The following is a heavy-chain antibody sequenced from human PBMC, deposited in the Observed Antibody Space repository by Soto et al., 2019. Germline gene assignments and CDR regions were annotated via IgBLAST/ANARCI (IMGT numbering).Heavy chain of an antibody. D-gene: IGHD6-13*01. CDR3: ATSGSTWYHNWFDP. J-gene: IGHJ5*02. Sequence: QVHLQESGPGLVNPSETLSLTCTVSGGSISGYYWSWIRQPPGKGLEWIGYIYYSGSTDYNPSLKSRVTMSVDMSKNQFSLRLTSVTAADTAVYYCATSGSTWYHNWFDPWGQGTLVTVSS. V-gene: IGHV4-59*01. CDR2: IYYSGST. CDR1: GGSISGYY.